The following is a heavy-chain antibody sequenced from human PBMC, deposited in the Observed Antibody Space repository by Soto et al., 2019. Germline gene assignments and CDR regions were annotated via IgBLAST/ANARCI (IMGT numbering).Heavy chain of an antibody. CDR1: GFTFSTYA. J-gene: IGHJ4*02. CDR2: LSGSGVST. D-gene: IGHD3-22*01. V-gene: IGHV3-23*01. Sequence: GGSLRLSCAASGFTFSTYAMNWVRQAPGKGLEWVSALSGSGVSTYYADSVMGRFTISRDNSKNTVYLRMNSLRAEDTAVYYCAKIESRFFYDSTGYYPFDYWGQGTLVTVSS. CDR3: AKIESRFFYDSTGYYPFDY.